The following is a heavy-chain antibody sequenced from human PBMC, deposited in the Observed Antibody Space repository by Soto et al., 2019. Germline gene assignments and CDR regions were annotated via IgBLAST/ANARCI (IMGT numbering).Heavy chain of an antibody. V-gene: IGHV3-48*01. CDR2: ITSGSSTV. CDR1: GFTFSSYS. D-gene: IGHD3-3*01. Sequence: GGYLRLSCAASGFTFSSYSLNWVRQAPGTGLEWVSFITSGSSTVYYADFVKGRFTISRDNAENSLSLQMNSLRGEDTAVYYCAKDYDFWSGPDYWGQGTLVTVSS. CDR3: AKDYDFWSGPDY. J-gene: IGHJ4*01.